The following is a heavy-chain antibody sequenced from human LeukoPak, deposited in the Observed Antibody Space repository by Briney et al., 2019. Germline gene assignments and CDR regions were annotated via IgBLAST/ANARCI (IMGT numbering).Heavy chain of an antibody. D-gene: IGHD5-24*01. V-gene: IGHV3-9*01. CDR1: GFTFDDYA. CDR2: ISWNSGSI. CDR3: AKVVEMATITGAFDI. Sequence: GRSLRLSCAASGFTFDDYAMHWVRQAPGKGLEWVSGISWNSGSIGYADSVKGRFTISRDNAKNSLYLQMNSLRAEDTALYYCAKVVEMATITGAFDIWGQGTMVTVSS. J-gene: IGHJ3*02.